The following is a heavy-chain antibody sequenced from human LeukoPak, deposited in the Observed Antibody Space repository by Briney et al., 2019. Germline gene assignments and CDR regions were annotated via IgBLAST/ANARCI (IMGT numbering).Heavy chain of an antibody. CDR3: ARDDLPGYCSSTSCYAPPLFDY. J-gene: IGHJ4*02. CDR1: GFTFSSYG. CDR2: IWYDGGNK. D-gene: IGHD2-2*01. V-gene: IGHV3-33*01. Sequence: GRSLRLSCAASGFTFSSYGMHWVRQAPGKGLEWVAVIWYDGGNKYYADSVKGRFTISRDNSKNTLYLQMNSLRAEDTAVYYCARDDLPGYCSSTSCYAPPLFDYWGQGTLVTVSS.